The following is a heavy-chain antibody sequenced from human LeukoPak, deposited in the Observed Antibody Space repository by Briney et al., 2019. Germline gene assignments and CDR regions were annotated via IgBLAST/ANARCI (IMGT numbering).Heavy chain of an antibody. J-gene: IGHJ4*02. D-gene: IGHD3-10*01. Sequence: ASVKVSCKASGYTFTGYYMHWVRQAPGQGLEWMGWINPNSGGTNYAQKFQGRVTMTRDTSISTAYMELSRLRSDDTAVYYCARDRVLLWFGELPDYWGQGTLVTVSS. CDR1: GYTFTGYY. V-gene: IGHV1-2*02. CDR3: ARDRVLLWFGELPDY. CDR2: INPNSGGT.